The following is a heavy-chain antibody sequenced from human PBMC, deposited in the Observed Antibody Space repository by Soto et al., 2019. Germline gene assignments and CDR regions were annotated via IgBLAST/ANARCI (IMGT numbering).Heavy chain of an antibody. CDR1: GFTFSSYG. CDR2: ISYDGSNK. V-gene: IGHV3-30*18. Sequence: GGSLRLSCAASGFTFSSYGIHWVRQAPGKGLEWVAVISYDGSNKYYADSVKGRFTISRDNSKNTLYLQMNSLRAEDTAVYYCAKDAGIQLWAPADYYYYYGMDVWGQGTTVTISS. CDR3: AKDAGIQLWAPADYYYYYGMDV. J-gene: IGHJ6*02. D-gene: IGHD5-18*01.